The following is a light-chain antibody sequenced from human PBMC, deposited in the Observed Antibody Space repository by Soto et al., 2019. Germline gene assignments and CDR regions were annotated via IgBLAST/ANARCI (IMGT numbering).Light chain of an antibody. CDR1: QSVSSY. Sequence: EIVLIRSPATLWISPGERATLSCRASQSVSSYLAWYQQKPGQAPRLLIYDASNWATGIPARFSGSGSGTDVTLTISSLEPEDFALYYCQQRSNSPLTFGGGTKVEIK. CDR3: QQRSNSPLT. CDR2: DAS. V-gene: IGKV3-11*01. J-gene: IGKJ4*01.